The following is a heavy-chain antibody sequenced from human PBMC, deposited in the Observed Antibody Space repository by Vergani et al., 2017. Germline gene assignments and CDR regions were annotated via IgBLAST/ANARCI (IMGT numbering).Heavy chain of an antibody. CDR1: GFTFSSYW. CDR3: AREGAYCGGNCYLDYYYYGMDV. CDR2: IKQDGSEK. Sequence: EVQLVESGGGLVQPGGSLRLSCAASGFTFSSYWMSWVRQAPGKGLEWVANIKQDGSEKYYVDSVKGRFTISRDNAKNSLYLQMNSLRAEDTAVYYCAREGAYCGGNCYLDYYYYGMDVWSQGTTVTVSS. D-gene: IGHD2-21*02. J-gene: IGHJ6*02. V-gene: IGHV3-7*01.